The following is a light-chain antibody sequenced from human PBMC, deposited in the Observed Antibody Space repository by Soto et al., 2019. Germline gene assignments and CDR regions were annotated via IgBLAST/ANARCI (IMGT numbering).Light chain of an antibody. J-gene: IGLJ2*01. CDR1: SSNIGAGYA. V-gene: IGLV1-40*01. CDR3: QPYDSSLSGAVV. CDR2: GDT. Sequence: QSVLTQPPSVSGAPGQRVTISCTGSSSNIGAGYAVHWYQQLPGTAPKLLIYGDTNRPSGVPDRFSGSKSGTSGSLAITGLQAEDEADYYCQPYDSSLSGAVVFGGGTKLTVL.